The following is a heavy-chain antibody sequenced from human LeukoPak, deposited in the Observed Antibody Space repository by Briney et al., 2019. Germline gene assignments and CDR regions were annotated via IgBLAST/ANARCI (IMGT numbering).Heavy chain of an antibody. CDR1: GFSLSTSGMC. V-gene: IGHV2-70*11. CDR3: ARITWGPGTYYFDY. D-gene: IGHD3-16*01. J-gene: IGHJ4*02. CDR2: IDWDDDK. Sequence: SGPALVKPTQTLTLTCTFSGFSLSTSGMCVSWIRQPPGKALEWLARIDWDDDKYYSSSLKTRLTISKDTSKNQVVLTMTNMDPVDTATYYCARITWGPGTYYFDYWGQGTLVTVSS.